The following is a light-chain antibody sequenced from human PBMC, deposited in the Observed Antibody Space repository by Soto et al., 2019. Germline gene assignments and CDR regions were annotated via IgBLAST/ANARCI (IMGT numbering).Light chain of an antibody. CDR1: QNINKN. CDR2: EAS. CDR3: QQSFHTPYT. J-gene: IGKJ2*01. V-gene: IGKV1-39*01. Sequence: IQMTQSPSSLSAFVGDSVTISCRASQNINKNLNWYQQKSGKAPSLLMYEASTLHSGVPSRFSGSGSGTDFTLAITNLQPEDFATYYCQQSFHTPYTFGQGTKLEI.